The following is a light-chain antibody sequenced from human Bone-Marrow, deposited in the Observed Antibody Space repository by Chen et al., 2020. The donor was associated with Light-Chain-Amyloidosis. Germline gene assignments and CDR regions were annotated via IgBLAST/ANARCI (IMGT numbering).Light chain of an antibody. CDR1: DLPTKY. Sequence: SYELTPPPSVSVSPGHTARITCSGDDLPTKYAYWYQQKPGQAPVLVIHRDTERPSGISERFSGSSSGTTATVTISGVQAEDEADYHCQSADSSGTYEVIFGGGTKLTVL. CDR3: QSADSSGTYEVI. J-gene: IGLJ2*01. CDR2: RDT. V-gene: IGLV3-25*03.